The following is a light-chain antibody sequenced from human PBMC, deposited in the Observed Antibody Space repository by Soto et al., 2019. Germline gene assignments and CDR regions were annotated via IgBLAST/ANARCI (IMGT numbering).Light chain of an antibody. CDR1: DSNIGSNS. Sequence: QSVLTQPPSASGTPGQRVSITCSGSDSNIGSNSVHWYQQVPGMAPKLLVYKSDQRPSGVPDRFSGSKSVTSASLAISGLRAEDEDEYYCATWDDGLSGVLFGGGTKLTVL. CDR2: KSD. V-gene: IGLV1-47*01. CDR3: ATWDDGLSGVL. J-gene: IGLJ2*01.